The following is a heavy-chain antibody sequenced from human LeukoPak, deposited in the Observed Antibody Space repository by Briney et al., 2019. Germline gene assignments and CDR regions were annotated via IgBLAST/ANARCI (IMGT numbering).Heavy chain of an antibody. D-gene: IGHD6-19*01. CDR1: GSTFGDYG. CDR3: TRDAALVAVAGSPFDY. CDR2: IRSKAYGGTT. V-gene: IGHV3-49*04. Sequence: GRSLRLSCTASGSTFGDYGMSWVRQAPGKGLEWVGFIRSKAYGGTTEYAASVKGRFTISRDDSKSIAYLQMNSLKTEDTAVYYCTRDAALVAVAGSPFDYWGQGTLVIVSS. J-gene: IGHJ4*02.